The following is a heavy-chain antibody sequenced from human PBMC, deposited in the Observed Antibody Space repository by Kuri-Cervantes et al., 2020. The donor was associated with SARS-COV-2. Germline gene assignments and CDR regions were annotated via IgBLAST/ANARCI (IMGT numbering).Heavy chain of an antibody. V-gene: IGHV3-20*04. Sequence: LSLTCAASGFTFDDYGMSWVRQAPGKGLEWVSGINWNGGSTGYADSVKGRFTISRDNSKNTLYLQMNSLRAEDTAVYYCAKDPSSSWSDYFDYWGQGTLVTVSS. CDR3: AKDPSSSWSDYFDY. D-gene: IGHD6-13*01. CDR2: INWNGGST. J-gene: IGHJ4*02. CDR1: GFTFDDYG.